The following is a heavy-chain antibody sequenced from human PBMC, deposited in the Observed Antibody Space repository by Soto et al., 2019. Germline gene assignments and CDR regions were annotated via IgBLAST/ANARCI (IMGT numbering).Heavy chain of an antibody. CDR2: ISGTGGST. V-gene: IGHV3-23*01. Sequence: PAVSLRLACAAPRFPFIRYAMIWVRKAPGKGLEWVSGISGTGGSTYYADSMKGRFTISRDNSKNTLYLQMNSLRAEDTAVYDCAKDSDFWSGYYSALDDWGQGTLVTFSS. J-gene: IGHJ4*02. CDR3: AKDSDFWSGYYSALDD. CDR1: RFPFIRYA. D-gene: IGHD3-3*01.